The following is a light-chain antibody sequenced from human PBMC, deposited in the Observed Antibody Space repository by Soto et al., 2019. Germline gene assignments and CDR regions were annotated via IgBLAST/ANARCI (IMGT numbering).Light chain of an antibody. CDR2: AVS. CDR3: TSYTSSNTWL. V-gene: IGLV2-14*01. CDR1: SSDVGGYNY. Sequence: QSALTQPASVSGSPGQSITISCTGTSSDVGGYNYVSWFQQHPGKAPKLIIYAVSNRPSWIGDRFSGSKSGNTASLTISGLQAEDEADYYCTSYTSSNTWLFGGGTKVTVL. J-gene: IGLJ2*01.